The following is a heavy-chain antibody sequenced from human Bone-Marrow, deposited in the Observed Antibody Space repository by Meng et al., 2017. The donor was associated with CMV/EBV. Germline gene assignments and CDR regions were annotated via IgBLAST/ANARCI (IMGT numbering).Heavy chain of an antibody. Sequence: ESLKISCTVSGGSISSYYWSWIRQPPGKGLEWIGYIYYSGSTNYNPSLKSRVTISVDTSKNQFSLKLSSVTAADTAVYYCATGYSSSWYSDWGQGTLVTVSS. V-gene: IGHV4-59*01. J-gene: IGHJ4*02. CDR1: GGSISSYY. CDR2: IYYSGST. D-gene: IGHD6-13*01. CDR3: ATGYSSSWYSD.